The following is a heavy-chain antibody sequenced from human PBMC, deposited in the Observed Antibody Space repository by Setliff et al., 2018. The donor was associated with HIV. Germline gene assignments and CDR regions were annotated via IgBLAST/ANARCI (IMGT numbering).Heavy chain of an antibody. CDR3: AREDKYGYSSSWYNY. CDR1: GGSFSSGNYY. Sequence: SETLSLTCTVSGGSFSSGNYYWSWIRQPAGKGLEWIGHIYSIENTNYNPSLKSRVTISVDTSKNQFSLKLRSLTAADTAVYYCAREDKYGYSSSWYNYWGQGARVPSPQ. J-gene: IGHJ4*02. CDR2: IYSIENT. V-gene: IGHV4-61*09. D-gene: IGHD6-13*01.